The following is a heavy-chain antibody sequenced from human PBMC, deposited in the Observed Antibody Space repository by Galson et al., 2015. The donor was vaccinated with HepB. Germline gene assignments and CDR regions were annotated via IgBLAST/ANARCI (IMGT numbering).Heavy chain of an antibody. Sequence: PALVKPTQTLTLTCTVSGFSLSNARMGVSWIRQPPGKALEWLAHIFSNDEKSYSTSLKSRLTISKDTSKSQVVLTMTNMDPVDTATYYCARIRKDDFWTGDWGQGTLVTVSS. CDR3: ARIRKDDFWTGD. J-gene: IGHJ4*02. V-gene: IGHV2-26*01. CDR2: IFSNDEK. CDR1: GFSLSNARMG. D-gene: IGHD3-3*01.